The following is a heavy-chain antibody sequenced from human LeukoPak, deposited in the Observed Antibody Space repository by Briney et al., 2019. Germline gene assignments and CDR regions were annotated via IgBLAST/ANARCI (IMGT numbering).Heavy chain of an antibody. Sequence: SVKVSCKASGGTSSTYTITWVRQAPGQGLEWMGGIIPIFRTPNYAQKFQGRVTITTDESTNTAYMELSSLKSEDTAIYYCARVDRYYFYLDVWGKGTTVTVSS. CDR3: ARVDRYYFYLDV. CDR1: GGTSSTYT. V-gene: IGHV1-69*05. J-gene: IGHJ6*03. CDR2: IIPIFRTP.